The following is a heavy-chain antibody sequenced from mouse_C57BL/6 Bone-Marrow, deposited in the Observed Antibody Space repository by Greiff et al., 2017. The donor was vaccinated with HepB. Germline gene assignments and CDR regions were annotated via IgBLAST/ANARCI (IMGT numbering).Heavy chain of an antibody. D-gene: IGHD2-4*01. CDR3: ARGGVYYDYDAWYFDV. V-gene: IGHV1-54*01. Sequence: QVQLKESGAELVRPGTSVKVSCKASGYAFTNYLIEWVKQRPGQGLEWIGVINPGSGGTNYNEKFKGKATLTADKSSSTAYMQLSSLTSEDSAVYFCARGGVYYDYDAWYFDVWGTGTTVTVSS. CDR1: GYAFTNYL. J-gene: IGHJ1*03. CDR2: INPGSGGT.